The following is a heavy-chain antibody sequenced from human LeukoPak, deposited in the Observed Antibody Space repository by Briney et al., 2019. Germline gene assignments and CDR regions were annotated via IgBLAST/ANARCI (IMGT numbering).Heavy chain of an antibody. CDR2: ISAYNGNT. CDR3: ARDNSFGTTSFDP. J-gene: IGHJ5*02. V-gene: IGHV1-18*04. Sequence: ASVKVSCKASGYTFTGYYMHWVRQAPGQGLEWMGWISAYNGNTNYAQKLQGRVTMTTDTSTSTAYMELRSLRSDDTAVYYCARDNSFGTTSFDPWGQGTLVTVSS. CDR1: GYTFTGYY. D-gene: IGHD3-10*01.